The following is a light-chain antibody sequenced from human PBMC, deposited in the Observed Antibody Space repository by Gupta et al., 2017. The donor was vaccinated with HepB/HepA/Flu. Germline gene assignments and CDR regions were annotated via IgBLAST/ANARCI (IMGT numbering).Light chain of an antibody. CDR2: DVS. CDR1: SSDVGRYNL. J-gene: IGLJ2*01. Sequence: QSALIQPASVSGSPGQSITISCTGTSSDVGRYNLVSWYQQHPGKAPKLIIYDVSKWPSGVSSRCSGSKSGTTASMTMSGLETEDESYYDCYSFGGGDSVLFGGGTKVTVL. CDR3: YSFGGGDSVL. V-gene: IGLV2-23*02.